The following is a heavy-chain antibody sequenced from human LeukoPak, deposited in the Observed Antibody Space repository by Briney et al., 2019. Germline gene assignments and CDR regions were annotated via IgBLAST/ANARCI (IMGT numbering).Heavy chain of an antibody. D-gene: IGHD7-27*01. CDR2: INHSGST. CDR3: ASKEWGPSHY. CDR1: GGSFSGYY. J-gene: IGHJ4*02. Sequence: SETLSLTCAVYGGSFSGYYWSWIRQPPGKGLEWIGEINHSGSTNYNPSLKSRVTISVDTSKNQFSPKLSSVTAADTAVYYCASKEWGPSHYWGQGTLVTVSS. V-gene: IGHV4-34*01.